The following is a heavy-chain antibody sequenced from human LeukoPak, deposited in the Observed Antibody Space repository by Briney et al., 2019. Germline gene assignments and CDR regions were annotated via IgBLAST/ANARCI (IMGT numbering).Heavy chain of an antibody. D-gene: IGHD6-13*01. Sequence: GASVTVSFTASEYTFTGYYMHWVRQAPGQGLEWVGWINPNTSGTVYAQKFQDRVTLTRDTSISTAYMELSRLTSDDTAVYYCARSSSLYKKCFDYWGQGTLVTVSS. CDR1: EYTFTGYY. V-gene: IGHV1-2*02. CDR3: ARSSSLYKKCFDY. J-gene: IGHJ4*02. CDR2: INPNTSGT.